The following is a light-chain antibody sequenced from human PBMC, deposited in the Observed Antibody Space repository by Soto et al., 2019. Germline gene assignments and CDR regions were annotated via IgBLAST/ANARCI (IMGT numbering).Light chain of an antibody. CDR1: QSISSW. V-gene: IGKV1-5*01. Sequence: DIQMTQSPSTLSASVGDRVTITCRASQSISSWLAWYQQKPGKAPKLLIYDASSLESGVPSRSSGNGFWFRFEFSMPGLEPDDFATYFCQQYYTYAPFGHVTRLEIK. CDR3: QQYYTYAP. J-gene: IGKJ5*01. CDR2: DAS.